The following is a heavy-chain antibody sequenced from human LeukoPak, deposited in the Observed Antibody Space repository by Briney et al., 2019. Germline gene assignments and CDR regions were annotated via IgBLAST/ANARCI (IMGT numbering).Heavy chain of an antibody. V-gene: IGHV4-34*01. CDR2: INHSGTI. CDR3: ARYCGSENYCISY. CDR1: GASFSANY. D-gene: IGHD3-10*01. Sequence: TSSETLSLTCAVYGASFSANYWIWIRQAPGKGLEWIGEINHSGTITYKPSLKSRLTISADTSKNQFSLKLSSVTAADTAVYYCARYCGSENYCISYWGQGTLVTVSS. J-gene: IGHJ4*01.